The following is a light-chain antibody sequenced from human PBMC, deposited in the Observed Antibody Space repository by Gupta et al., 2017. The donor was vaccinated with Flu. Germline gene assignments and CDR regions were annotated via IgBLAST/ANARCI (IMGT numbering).Light chain of an antibody. CDR2: DNS. Sequence: RAGYDVLWYEQLPETAPKPLIYDNSNRPSVVPHEFSCSKSGTSSSLAITGRLASDDADYYCQSYYSNLSGYLVFGRGTKLTVL. CDR1: RAGYD. V-gene: IGLV1-40*01. J-gene: IGLJ2*01. CDR3: QSYYSNLSGYLV.